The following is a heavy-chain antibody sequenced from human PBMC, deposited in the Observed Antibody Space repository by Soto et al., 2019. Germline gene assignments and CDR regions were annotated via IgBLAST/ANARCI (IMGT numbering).Heavy chain of an antibody. Sequence: QVVQSGAEVKKPGSSVKVSCKASGGTFNRQAFSWVRQAPGQGLEWLGGFIPIFGTTDYSQKFQGRVTITADEATSTAYRELSSLTSVDTGVYYCARVDSSMFEGGEWFYPWGQGTLVTVSS. V-gene: IGHV1-69*12. D-gene: IGHD3-10*02. CDR2: FIPIFGTT. CDR3: ARVDSSMFEGGEWFYP. J-gene: IGHJ5*02. CDR1: GGTFNRQA.